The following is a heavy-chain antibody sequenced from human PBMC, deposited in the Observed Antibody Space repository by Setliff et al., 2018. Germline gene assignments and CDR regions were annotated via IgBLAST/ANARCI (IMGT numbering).Heavy chain of an antibody. CDR1: GGSISSYY. CDR2: IYHTGST. D-gene: IGHD3-9*01. V-gene: IGHV4-59*01. Sequence: SETLSLTCTVSGGSISSYYWSWIRQPPGKGLEWIGYIYHTGSTIYNPSLKSRVTMSVDTSKNQFSLKVRSATAADTAVYYCARHALSFDSAWDVWGKGTTVTVSS. CDR3: ARHALSFDSAWDV. J-gene: IGHJ6*04.